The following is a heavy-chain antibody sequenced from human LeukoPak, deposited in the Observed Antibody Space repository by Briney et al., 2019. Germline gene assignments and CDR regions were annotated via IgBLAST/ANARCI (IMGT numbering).Heavy chain of an antibody. CDR2: ISAYNGNT. CDR1: GYTFTSYG. Sequence: ASVTVSFKASGYTFTSYGISWVRQAPGQGLEWMGWISAYNGNTNYAQKLQGRVTMTTDTSTSTAYMELRSLRSDDTAVYYCARDKSDSSGYYYLGYWGQGTLVTVSS. V-gene: IGHV1-18*01. CDR3: ARDKSDSSGYYYLGY. J-gene: IGHJ4*02. D-gene: IGHD3-22*01.